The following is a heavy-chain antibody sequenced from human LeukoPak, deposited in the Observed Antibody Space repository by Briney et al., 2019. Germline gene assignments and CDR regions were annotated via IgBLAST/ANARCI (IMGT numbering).Heavy chain of an antibody. D-gene: IGHD3-16*01. Sequence: GGSLRLSCEASGFSLSSYEMNWVRQAPGKGLEWVSHISSRGSTLYYADSVKGRFTISRDNAKNSLYLQMNSLRAEDTAVYYCARVGWVLRYAFDIWGQGTMVTVSS. V-gene: IGHV3-48*03. CDR3: ARVGWVLRYAFDI. J-gene: IGHJ3*02. CDR2: ISSRGSTL. CDR1: GFSLSSYE.